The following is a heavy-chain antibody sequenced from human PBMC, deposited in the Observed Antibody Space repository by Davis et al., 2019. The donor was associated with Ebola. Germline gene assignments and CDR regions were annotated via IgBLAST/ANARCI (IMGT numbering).Heavy chain of an antibody. J-gene: IGHJ3*02. V-gene: IGHV3-30-3*02. Sequence: GESLKISCAASGFTFSSYGMHWVRQAPGKGLEWVAVISYDGTNKHYADSVKGRFTISRDNLRSTLFLQMNSLRADDTAVYYCAKDEIMLDAFDIWGQGTMVTVSS. CDR3: AKDEIMLDAFDI. CDR1: GFTFSSYG. D-gene: IGHD2-8*01. CDR2: ISYDGTNK.